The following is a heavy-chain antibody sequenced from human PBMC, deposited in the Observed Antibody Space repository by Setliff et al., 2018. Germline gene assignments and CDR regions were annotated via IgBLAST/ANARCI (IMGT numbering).Heavy chain of an antibody. CDR3: VRARTTNYDFWSGLNAFDI. V-gene: IGHV1-46*01. D-gene: IGHD3-3*01. J-gene: IGHJ3*02. CDR2: INPSGGST. Sequence: GASVKVSCKASGYTFTGYYMHWVRQAPGQGLEWMGIINPSGGSTSYAQKVQGRVTMTRDTSTSTVYMELSSLRSEDTAVYYCVRARTTNYDFWSGLNAFDIWGQGTMVTVSS. CDR1: GYTFTGYY.